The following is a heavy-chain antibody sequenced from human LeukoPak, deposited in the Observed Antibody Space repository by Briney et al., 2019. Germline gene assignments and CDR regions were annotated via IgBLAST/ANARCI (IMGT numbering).Heavy chain of an antibody. V-gene: IGHV1-46*03. CDR1: GYTFTSYY. CDR3: ARDTAGTYSWNWFDP. J-gene: IGHJ5*02. CDR2: INPSGGST. D-gene: IGHD1-1*01. Sequence: GASVKVSCKASGYTFTSYYMHWVRQAPGQGLEWMGIINPSGGSTSYAQKFQGRVTMTRGTSTSTVYMELSSLRSEDTAVYYCARDTAGTYSWNWFDPWGQGTLVTVSS.